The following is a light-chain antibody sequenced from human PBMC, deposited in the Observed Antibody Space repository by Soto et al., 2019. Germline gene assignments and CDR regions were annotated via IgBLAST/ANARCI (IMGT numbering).Light chain of an antibody. J-gene: IGKJ3*01. V-gene: IGKV1-27*01. CDR2: AAS. Sequence: DVQMTQSPSSLSASVGDRVTITCRASQGISNYLAWYQQTPGKVPKLLIYAASTLQSGVPSRFSGSRSGTDFTLTISGLQPEDVATYYCQYYNGAPFTFGHGTNVDVK. CDR1: QGISNY. CDR3: QYYNGAPFT.